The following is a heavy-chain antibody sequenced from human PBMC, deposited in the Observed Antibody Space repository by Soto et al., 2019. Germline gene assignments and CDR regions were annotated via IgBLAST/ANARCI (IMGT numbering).Heavy chain of an antibody. V-gene: IGHV1-46*01. Sequence: VSLKVCCKGPAYTFTGEYIHLGRRANGQGPDRMGIINPNGGSTRFAQTFQGRITMTRDTSTSTVYMELRSLRSEDTAIYYCARSSARVFGIIIEGPNWLAPWGQGSLVTGSS. CDR1: AYTFTGEY. D-gene: IGHD1-26*01. CDR2: INPNGGST. CDR3: ARSSARVFGIIIEGPNWLAP. J-gene: IGHJ5*02.